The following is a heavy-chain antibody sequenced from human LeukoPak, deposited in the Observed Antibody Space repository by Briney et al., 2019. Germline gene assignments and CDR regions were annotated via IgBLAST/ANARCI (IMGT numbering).Heavy chain of an antibody. CDR1: GYTFTSYG. CDR3: ARVSSDYDSSDEYFQH. J-gene: IGHJ1*01. Sequence: GASVKVSCKASGYTFTSYGISWVRQAPGQGLEWMGWISAYNGNTNYAQKLQGRVTMTTDTSTSTAYMELRSLRSDDTAVYYCARVSSDYDSSDEYFQHWGQGTLVTVSS. D-gene: IGHD3-22*01. V-gene: IGHV1-18*01. CDR2: ISAYNGNT.